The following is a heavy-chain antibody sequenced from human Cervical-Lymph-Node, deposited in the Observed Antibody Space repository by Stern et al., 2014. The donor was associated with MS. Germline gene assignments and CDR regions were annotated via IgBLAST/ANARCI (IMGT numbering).Heavy chain of an antibody. CDR1: GFTFSNAW. J-gene: IGHJ3*02. D-gene: IGHD4-17*01. CDR2: IKSKTDGGTT. V-gene: IGHV3-15*01. CDR3: ATEGAVPVTYAFDI. Sequence: EMQLVESGGGLVKPGGSLRVSCAASGFTFSNAWVSWVRQAPGKGLERVGRIKSKTDGGTTDYAAPVRGRFTISRDDSENTMYLQMSSLKSEDTAVYYCATEGAVPVTYAFDIWGQGTLVTVSS.